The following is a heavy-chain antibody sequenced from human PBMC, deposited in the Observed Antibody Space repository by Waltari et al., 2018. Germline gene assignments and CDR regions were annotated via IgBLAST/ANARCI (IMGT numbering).Heavy chain of an antibody. CDR1: GFTLSDDW. CDR3: ARDQWFGFDI. J-gene: IGHJ3*02. V-gene: IGHV3-7*01. Sequence: EVQLVESGGGLVQPGGSLRLSCAATGFTLSDDWMSWVRQAPGKGPEGLANIKKDGGEEYYVDSVRGRFTSSRDNAKNSLYLQMDSLRPEDTAVYYCARDQWFGFDIWGQGTMVTVSS. D-gene: IGHD3-22*01. CDR2: IKKDGGEE.